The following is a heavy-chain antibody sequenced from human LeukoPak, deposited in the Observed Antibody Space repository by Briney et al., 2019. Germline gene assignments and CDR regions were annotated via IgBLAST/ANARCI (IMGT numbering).Heavy chain of an antibody. CDR1: GYTFTGYG. CDR2: ISAYNGDT. J-gene: IGHJ6*03. CDR3: ARGAGYYDFWSGYYPRYYYYYYMDV. Sequence: GASVKVSCKASGYTFTGYGISWVRQAPGQGLEWMGWISAYNGDTNYAQKLQGRVTMTTDTSTSTAYMELRSLRSDDTAVYYCARGAGYYDFWSGYYPRYYYYYYMDVWGKGTTVTVSS. V-gene: IGHV1-18*01. D-gene: IGHD3-3*01.